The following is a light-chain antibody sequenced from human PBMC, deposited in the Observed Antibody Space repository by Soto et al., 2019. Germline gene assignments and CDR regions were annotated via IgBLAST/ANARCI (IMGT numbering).Light chain of an antibody. J-gene: IGKJ1*01. CDR3: QQSYSTPRT. Sequence: DIQMTQSPSSLSASVGDRVTITCRASQSINSYLNWYQQKPGRAPKLLISAASSFHSGVPSRFSGSGSGTDFTLTISSLQPEDFATYYCQQSYSTPRTFGQGTKVEIK. CDR2: AAS. V-gene: IGKV1-39*01. CDR1: QSINSY.